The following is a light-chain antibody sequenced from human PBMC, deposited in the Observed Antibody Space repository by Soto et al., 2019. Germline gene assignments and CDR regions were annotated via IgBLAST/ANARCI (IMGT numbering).Light chain of an antibody. CDR3: QQYETCSGT. CDR2: DAS. Sequence: DIQMTQSPCTLSASVGDRVTISCRASQSISSWLAWYQQKPGEAPKLLIYDASALPRGVPSRFSGSGSGTKFTLTIASLQPDDFATYYCQQYETCSGTFGPGTKVDIK. V-gene: IGKV1-5*01. CDR1: QSISSW. J-gene: IGKJ1*01.